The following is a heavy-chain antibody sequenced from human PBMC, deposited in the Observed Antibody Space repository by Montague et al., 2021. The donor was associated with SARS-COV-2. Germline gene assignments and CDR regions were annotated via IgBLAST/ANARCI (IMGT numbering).Heavy chain of an antibody. CDR2: IGTAGDT. CDR3: ARGEVGATYYYYYGMDV. V-gene: IGHV3-13*01. J-gene: IGHJ6*02. D-gene: IGHD1-26*01. Sequence: SLRLSCAASGFTFSSYDMHWVRQATGKGLEWVSAIGTAGDTYYPGSVKGRFTISRENAKNSLYLQMNSLRAGDTAVYYCARGEVGATYYYYYGMDVWGQGTTVTVSS. CDR1: GFTFSSYD.